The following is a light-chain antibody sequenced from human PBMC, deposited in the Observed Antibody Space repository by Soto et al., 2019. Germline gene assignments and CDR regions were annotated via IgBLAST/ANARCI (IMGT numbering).Light chain of an antibody. CDR3: QQYSSSSPT. V-gene: IGKV1-5*01. J-gene: IGKJ2*01. CDR1: QSISSW. CDR2: GAS. Sequence: DIQMTQSPSTLSASVGDRVTITCRASQSISSWLAWYQQKPGKAPKLLIYGASSLESGVPSRFSGSGSVTEFTLTIDSLQPDDFXTYXXQQYSSSSPTFGQGTKLEI.